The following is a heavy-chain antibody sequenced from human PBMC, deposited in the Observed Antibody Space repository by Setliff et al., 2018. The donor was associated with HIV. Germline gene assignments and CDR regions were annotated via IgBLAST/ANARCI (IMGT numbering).Heavy chain of an antibody. CDR1: GFTFTNAW. V-gene: IGHV3-15*01. D-gene: IGHD3-10*01. CDR2: IKSKTDGGTT. J-gene: IGHJ4*02. CDR3: TTDPMSQYYYGSGSYYLLSFDY. Sequence: PGGSLRLSCKASGFTFTNAWLSWVRQAPGKGLEWVGRIKSKTDGGTTDYAAPVKGRFTISRDDSKNTLYLQMTSLKTEYTAVYYFTTDPMSQYYYGSGSYYLLSFDYWGQGTLVTVSS.